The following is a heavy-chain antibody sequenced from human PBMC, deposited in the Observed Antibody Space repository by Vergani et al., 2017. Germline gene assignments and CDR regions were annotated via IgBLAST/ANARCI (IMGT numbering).Heavy chain of an antibody. CDR1: GFTFSSYA. V-gene: IGHV3-64D*06. CDR3: VKDRSIAAREDAFDI. Sequence: EVQLVESGGGLVQPGGSLRLSCSASGFTFSSYAMHWVRQAPGKGLEYVSAISSNGGSTYYADSVKGRFTISRDNSKNTLYLQMSSLRAEDTAVYYCVKDRSIAAREDAFDIWGQGTMVTVSS. CDR2: ISSNGGST. J-gene: IGHJ3*02. D-gene: IGHD6-6*01.